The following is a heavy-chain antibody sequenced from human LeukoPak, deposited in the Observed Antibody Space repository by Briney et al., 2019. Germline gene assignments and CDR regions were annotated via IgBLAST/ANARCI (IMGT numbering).Heavy chain of an antibody. D-gene: IGHD3-22*01. CDR3: AGLTLSY. J-gene: IGHJ4*02. CDR1: GFTFSSYE. Sequence: GGSLRLSCAASGFTFSSYEMNWVRQAPGKGLEWVSSISSSSSYIYYADSVKGRFTISRDNAKNTLYLQMNSLRAEDTAVYYCAGLTLSYWGQGTLVTVSS. V-gene: IGHV3-21*01. CDR2: ISSSSSYI.